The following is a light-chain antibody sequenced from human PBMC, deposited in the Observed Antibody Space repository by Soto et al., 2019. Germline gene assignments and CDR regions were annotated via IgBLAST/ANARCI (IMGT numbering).Light chain of an antibody. CDR3: QSYDSSLSGYV. CDR1: SSNIGAGYD. J-gene: IGLJ1*01. V-gene: IGLV1-40*01. CDR2: DNS. Sequence: QSVLTQPPSVSGAPGQRVTISCTGSSSNIGAGYDVHWYQQLPGTAPKLLIYDNSNRPSGVPVRFSGSKSGTSASLAITGLQAEDEADYYCQSYDSSLSGYVFGTGTKLTVL.